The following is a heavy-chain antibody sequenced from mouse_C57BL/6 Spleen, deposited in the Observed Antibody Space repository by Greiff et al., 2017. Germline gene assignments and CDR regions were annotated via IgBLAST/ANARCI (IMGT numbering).Heavy chain of an antibody. CDR2: TWWDDDK. V-gene: IGHV8-8*01. CDR1: GFSLSTFGMG. Sequence: QVTLKACGPGILQPSQTLSLTCSFSGFSLSTFGMGVGRIRQPSGKGLEWLAHTWWDDDKYYNPALKSRLTTSEDTSKNQVFLKIANVDTADTATYYCARTLNWGYAMDDWGQGTSVTVSS. J-gene: IGHJ4*01. D-gene: IGHD4-1*02. CDR3: ARTLNWGYAMDD.